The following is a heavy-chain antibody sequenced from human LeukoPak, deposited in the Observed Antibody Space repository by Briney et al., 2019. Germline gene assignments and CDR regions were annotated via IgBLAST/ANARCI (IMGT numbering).Heavy chain of an antibody. J-gene: IGHJ4*02. V-gene: IGHV4-61*02. CDR1: GGSISSGSYY. CDR2: IYTSGST. D-gene: IGHD6-6*01. Sequence: PSQTLSLTCTVSGGSISSGSYYWSWIRQPAGKGLEWIGRIYTSGSTNYNPSLKSRVTISVDTSKNQFSLKLSSVTAADTAVYYCARVAARPFNFDYWGQGTLVTVSS. CDR3: ARVAARPFNFDY.